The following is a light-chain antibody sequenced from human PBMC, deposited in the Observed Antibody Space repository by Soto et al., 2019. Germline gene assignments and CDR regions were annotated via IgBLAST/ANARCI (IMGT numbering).Light chain of an antibody. V-gene: IGLV2-14*01. CDR3: SSYTSSSTYVV. Sequence: QSGLTQAASVSVSPAQSITISFTGTSSDFGGYNYVSWYQQHPGKAPKLMIYEVSNRPSGVSNRFSGSKSGNTASLTISGLQAEDEADYYCSSYTSSSTYVVFGGGTKVTVL. CDR1: SSDFGGYNY. J-gene: IGLJ2*01. CDR2: EVS.